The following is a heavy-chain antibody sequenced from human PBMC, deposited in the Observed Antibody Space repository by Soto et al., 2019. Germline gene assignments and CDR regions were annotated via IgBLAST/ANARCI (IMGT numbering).Heavy chain of an antibody. J-gene: IGHJ6*03. D-gene: IGHD3-10*01. CDR3: ARGDSDGSGSIEVGYYYYYYMDV. CDR1: GFTFSSYS. V-gene: IGHV3-48*01. CDR2: ISSSSSTI. Sequence: PGGSLRLSCAASGFTFSSYSMNWVRQAPGKGLEWVSYISSSSSTIYYADSVKGRFTISRDNAKNSLYLQMNSLRAEDTAVYYCARGDSDGSGSIEVGYYYYYYMDVWGKGTTVTVSS.